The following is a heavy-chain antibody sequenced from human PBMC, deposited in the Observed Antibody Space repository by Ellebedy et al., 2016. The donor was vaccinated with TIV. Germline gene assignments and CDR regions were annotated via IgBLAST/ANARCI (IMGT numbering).Heavy chain of an antibody. D-gene: IGHD1-1*01. J-gene: IGHJ4*02. CDR2: ISYDANNN. V-gene: IGHV3-30*18. Sequence: GESLKISCAASGFTFSSYDMHWVRQAPGKGLEWVALISYDANNNYYADSVKGRFTISRDNSKNTLYLQMNTLRPEDTAGYYFAKPLTTTPSTELAYWGQGTLVTVSS. CDR3: AKPLTTTPSTELAY. CDR1: GFTFSSYD.